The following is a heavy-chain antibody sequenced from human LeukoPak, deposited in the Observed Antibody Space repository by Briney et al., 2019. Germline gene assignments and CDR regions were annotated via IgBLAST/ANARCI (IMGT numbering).Heavy chain of an antibody. J-gene: IGHJ4*02. Sequence: KASETLSLTCTVSGGSITSYYWSWIRQPAGKGLEWIGHIYTGGSSNYNPSLKSRVTMSVDRSKNQFSLKLSSVTATDTAVYYCARGPRGSRYSVDYWGQGTLVTVSS. V-gene: IGHV4-4*07. CDR1: GGSITSYY. CDR3: ARGPRGSRYSVDY. CDR2: IYTGGSS. D-gene: IGHD2-15*01.